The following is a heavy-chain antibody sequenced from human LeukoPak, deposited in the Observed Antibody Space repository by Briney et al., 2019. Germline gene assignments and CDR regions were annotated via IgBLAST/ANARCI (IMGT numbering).Heavy chain of an antibody. CDR1: GFTFNSYS. CDR2: IGSGSDYT. J-gene: IGHJ6*02. V-gene: IGHV3-21*01. Sequence: GGSLRLSCAASGFTFNSYSMNWVRQAPGKGLEWVSSIGSGSDYTYYADSVKGRFTVSRDNAKNSLFLQMNSLRAADTAVYYCTRDSLPCRTGSCYSGPDYYGMGVWGQGTTVTVSS. CDR3: TRDSLPCRTGSCYSGPDYYGMGV. D-gene: IGHD2-15*01.